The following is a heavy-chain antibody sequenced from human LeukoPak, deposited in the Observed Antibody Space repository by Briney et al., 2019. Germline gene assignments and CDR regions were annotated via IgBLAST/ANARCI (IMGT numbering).Heavy chain of an antibody. CDR1: GGSFSSYY. Sequence: SETLSLTCTVPGGSFSSYYWSWIRQPPGKGLEWIGYIYYSGSTNYNPSLKSRVTISLGTSKNQFSLKLSSVTAADTAVYYCVRAVGPVGGYDSPWGQGTLVTVSS. V-gene: IGHV4-59*01. D-gene: IGHD5-12*01. J-gene: IGHJ5*02. CDR2: IYYSGST. CDR3: VRAVGPVGGYDSP.